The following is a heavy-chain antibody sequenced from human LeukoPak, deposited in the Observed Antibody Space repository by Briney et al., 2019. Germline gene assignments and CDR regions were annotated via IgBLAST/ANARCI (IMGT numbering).Heavy chain of an antibody. J-gene: IGHJ4*02. CDR3: TVNYCSGATCYMY. Sequence: GGSLRLSCAASGFTFSGSAMHWARQASGKGLEWVGRIRSKASSYATAYAASVKGRFTISRDDSKNTAYLQMNSLKTEDTAVYYCTVNYCSGATCYMYWGQGTLVTVSS. D-gene: IGHD2-15*01. CDR2: IRSKASSYAT. V-gene: IGHV3-73*01. CDR1: GFTFSGSA.